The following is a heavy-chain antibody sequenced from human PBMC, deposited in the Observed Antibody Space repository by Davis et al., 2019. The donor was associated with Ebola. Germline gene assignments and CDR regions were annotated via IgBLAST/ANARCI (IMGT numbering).Heavy chain of an antibody. CDR3: VGLSPLGTTIDY. V-gene: IGHV4-39*01. Sequence: ESLKISCTVFGASVSSTSSWGWVRQPPGKGLEWIVGVFSTGNSYYNPSLKSRVTISLETSTSQFSLRLSSVTAADTAVYYCVGLSPLGTTIDYCGQGTLVTVSS. CDR1: GASVSSTSS. J-gene: IGHJ4*02. CDR2: VFSTGNS. D-gene: IGHD1-7*01.